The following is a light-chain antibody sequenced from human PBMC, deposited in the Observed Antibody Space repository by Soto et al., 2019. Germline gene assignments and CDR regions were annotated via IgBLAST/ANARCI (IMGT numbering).Light chain of an antibody. CDR2: DVT. CDR3: SSYTCSSTLVV. CDR1: SSDVGGYNY. Sequence: QSALTQPASVSGSPGQSITISCTGTSSDVGGYNYVSWYQQHPGKAPKLMIYDVTNRPSGVSNRFSGSKSGNTASLTISGRQAEGEADYYCSSYTCSSTLVVYGGGTKLTV. J-gene: IGLJ2*01. V-gene: IGLV2-14*01.